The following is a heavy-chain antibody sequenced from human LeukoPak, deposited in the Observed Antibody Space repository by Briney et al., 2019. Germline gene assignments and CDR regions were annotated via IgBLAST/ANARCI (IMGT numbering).Heavy chain of an antibody. J-gene: IGHJ6*02. CDR1: GFALSSHW. Sequence: GGSLRLSCAASGFALSSHWMTWVRQVPGRGPEWVANVNRDGSETYYLDSVKGRFTISKDNAKNSLYLQMNSLRAEDTALYHCARNNGIDRWGQGTTVIVSS. D-gene: IGHD1-26*01. CDR2: VNRDGSET. V-gene: IGHV3-7*03. CDR3: ARNNGIDR.